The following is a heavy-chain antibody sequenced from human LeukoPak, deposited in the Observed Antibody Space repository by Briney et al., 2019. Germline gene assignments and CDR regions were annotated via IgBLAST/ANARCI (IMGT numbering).Heavy chain of an antibody. CDR3: ARHEIVVVPAAIRDY. D-gene: IGHD2-2*01. V-gene: IGHV4-59*08. J-gene: IGHJ4*02. CDR1: GGSISSYY. Sequence: SETLSLTCTVSGGSISSYYWSWIRQPPGKGLEWIGYVYDSGSTNYNPSLKSRVTISVDTSKNQFSLKLSSVTAADTAVYYCARHEIVVVPAAIRDYWGQGTLVTVSS. CDR2: VYDSGST.